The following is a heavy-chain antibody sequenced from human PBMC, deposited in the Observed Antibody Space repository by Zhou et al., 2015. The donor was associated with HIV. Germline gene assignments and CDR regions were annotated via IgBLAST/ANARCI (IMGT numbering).Heavy chain of an antibody. Sequence: QVQLVQSGAEVKKPGSSVKVSCKASGGTFSSYAISWVRQAPGQGLEWMGGIIPIFGTANYAQKFQGRVTITADESTSTAYMELSSLRSEDTAVYYCARDLGTRGKGYCSGGSCGGWFDPWGQGTLVTVSS. CDR1: GGTFSSYA. J-gene: IGHJ5*02. V-gene: IGHV1-69*01. D-gene: IGHD2-15*01. CDR3: ARDLGTRGKGYCSGGSCGGWFDP. CDR2: IIPIFGTA.